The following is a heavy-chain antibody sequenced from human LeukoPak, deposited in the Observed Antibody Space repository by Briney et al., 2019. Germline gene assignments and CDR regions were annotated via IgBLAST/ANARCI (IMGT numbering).Heavy chain of an antibody. CDR2: IYYSGST. CDR1: GGSISSSSYY. V-gene: IGHV4-39*01. CDR3: ARLLVVRAASWFDP. D-gene: IGHD2-2*01. Sequence: PSETLSLTCTVSGGSISSSSYYWGWIRQPPGKGLEWIGSIYYSGSTYYNPSLKSRVTISVDTSKNQFSLKLSSVTAADTAVYYCARLLVVRAASWFDPWGQGTLVTVSS. J-gene: IGHJ5*02.